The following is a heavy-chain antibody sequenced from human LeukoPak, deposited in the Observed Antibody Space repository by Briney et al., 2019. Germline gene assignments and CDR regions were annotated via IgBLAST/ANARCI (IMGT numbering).Heavy chain of an antibody. Sequence: ASVKASCKASGYTFTGYYMHWVRQAPGQGLEWMGWINPNSGGTNYAQKFQGRVTMTRDTSISTAYMELSRLRSDDTAVYYCARVRVVDYGDYPLGYWGQGTLVTVSS. D-gene: IGHD4-17*01. V-gene: IGHV1-2*02. CDR3: ARVRVVDYGDYPLGY. CDR2: INPNSGGT. CDR1: GYTFTGYY. J-gene: IGHJ4*02.